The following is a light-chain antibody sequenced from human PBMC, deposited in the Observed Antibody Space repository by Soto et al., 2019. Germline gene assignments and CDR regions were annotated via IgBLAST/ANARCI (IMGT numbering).Light chain of an antibody. CDR3: QQYNNYPWT. V-gene: IGKV1-5*01. Sequence: THSPSPVKEFVGASATITCRASQRISSWVAWYHQNPANALKFLIYHASTLESGVPSRFSGSGSGTEFTLTISSLQPDDFATYYCQQYNNYPWTFGQGTKVDIK. CDR2: HAS. CDR1: QRISSW. J-gene: IGKJ1*01.